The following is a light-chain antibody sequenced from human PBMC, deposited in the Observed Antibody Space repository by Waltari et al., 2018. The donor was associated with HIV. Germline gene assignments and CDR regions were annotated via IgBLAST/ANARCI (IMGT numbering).Light chain of an antibody. J-gene: IGLJ2*01. V-gene: IGLV2-23*02. CDR2: EVT. CDR3: CSYADSTTVV. Sequence: SALTQPASVSVSPGQSITVSCTGTSIDVGTYNLVSWYQHHPGKAPKLVIYEVTRRPSWVTNRFTGSKNGKKASPPIIGGKAEEEADYYCCSYADSTTVVFGGGTKLTVL. CDR1: SIDVGTYNL.